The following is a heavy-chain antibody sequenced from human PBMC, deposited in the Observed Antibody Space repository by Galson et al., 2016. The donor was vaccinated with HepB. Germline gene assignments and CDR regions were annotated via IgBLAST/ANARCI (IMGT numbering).Heavy chain of an antibody. Sequence: SLRLSCAASGFSFSTYLMTWVRQAPGKGLEWVANIKQDGSEKNYVDSVKGRFTISRDNAKNTLYLQLNSLRAEDTAVYYCVRDGRRGYTYGYYYYMDVWGKGTTVTVSS. V-gene: IGHV3-7*03. J-gene: IGHJ6*03. CDR2: IKQDGSEK. CDR1: GFSFSTYL. CDR3: VRDGRRGYTYGYYYYMDV. D-gene: IGHD5-18*01.